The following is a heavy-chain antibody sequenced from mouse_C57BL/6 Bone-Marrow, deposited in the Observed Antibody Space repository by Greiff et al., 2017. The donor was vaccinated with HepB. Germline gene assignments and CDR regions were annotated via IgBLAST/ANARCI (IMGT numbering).Heavy chain of an antibody. Sequence: EVKLQESGGDLVKPGGSLKLSCAASGFTFSSYGMSWVRQTPDKRLEWVATISSGGSYTYYPDSVKGRFTISRDNAKNTLYLQMSSLKSEDTAMYYCARHSGMAWFAYWGQGTLVTVSA. CDR1: GFTFSSYG. CDR3: ARHSGMAWFAY. CDR2: ISSGGSYT. J-gene: IGHJ3*01. V-gene: IGHV5-6*01. D-gene: IGHD4-1*01.